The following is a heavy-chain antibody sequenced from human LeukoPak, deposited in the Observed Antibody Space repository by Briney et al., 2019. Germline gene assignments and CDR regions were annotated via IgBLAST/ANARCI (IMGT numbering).Heavy chain of an antibody. CDR1: GCSISSSSYY. CDR3: ARGGVAGTRWFAP. V-gene: IGHV4-39*01. J-gene: IGHJ5*02. CDR2: IYYSGST. Sequence: SETLSLTCTVSGCSISSSSYYWGWIRQPPGKGLEWIGNIYYSGSTYYNPSLKSRVTISVDTSKNQFSLKLSSVTAADTAVYDCARGGVAGTRWFAPWGQRTLVTLPS. D-gene: IGHD6-19*01.